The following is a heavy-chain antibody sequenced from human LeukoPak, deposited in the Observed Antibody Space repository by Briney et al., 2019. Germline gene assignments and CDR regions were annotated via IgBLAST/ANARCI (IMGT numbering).Heavy chain of an antibody. CDR3: ARDGGYCSGGTCYSTH. CDR1: GFTFSSYW. Sequence: GGSLGLSCAASGFTFSSYWMTWVRQAPGKGLEWVASIKQDGSEKYYVDSVKGRFTISRDNAENSLYLQMHSLRAEDTAVYYCARDGGYCSGGTCYSTHWGQGTLVIVSS. D-gene: IGHD2-15*01. J-gene: IGHJ4*02. V-gene: IGHV3-7*03. CDR2: IKQDGSEK.